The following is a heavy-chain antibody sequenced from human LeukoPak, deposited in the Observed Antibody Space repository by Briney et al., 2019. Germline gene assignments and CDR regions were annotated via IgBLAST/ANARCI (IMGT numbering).Heavy chain of an antibody. CDR2: ISSSSSTI. V-gene: IGHV3-48*02. J-gene: IGHJ5*02. D-gene: IGHD6-19*01. Sequence: GGSLRLSCAASGFTFNTYAMNWVRQAPGKGLEWVSYISSSSSTIYYADSVKGRFTISRDNAKNSLYLQMNSLTDEDTALYCCARARPVADVNWFDPWGQGTLVTVSS. CDR3: ARARPVADVNWFDP. CDR1: GFTFNTYA.